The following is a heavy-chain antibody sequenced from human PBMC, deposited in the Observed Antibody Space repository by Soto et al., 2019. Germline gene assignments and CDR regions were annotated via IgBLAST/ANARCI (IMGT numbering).Heavy chain of an antibody. CDR1: GGSINNYY. Sequence: QVQLQESGPGLVKPSETLSLTCTVSGGSINNYYWSWIRQPPGKGLEWIGYIYYSGSTDYNPSLKSRVNISVDTSKNQVSLKLSSVTAADTAVYYCARGGWSLDYWGQGTLVSVSP. CDR2: IYYSGST. J-gene: IGHJ4*02. D-gene: IGHD6-19*01. V-gene: IGHV4-59*08. CDR3: ARGGWSLDY.